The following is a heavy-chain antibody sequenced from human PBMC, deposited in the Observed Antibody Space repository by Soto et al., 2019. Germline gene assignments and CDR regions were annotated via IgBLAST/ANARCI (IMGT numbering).Heavy chain of an antibody. V-gene: IGHV2-5*02. J-gene: IGHJ4*02. Sequence: SGPTLVNPTQTLTLTCTLSGFSLSTSGVGVGWIRQPPGKALEWLALIYWDDDKRYSPSLKSRLTITKDTSKNQVVLTMTNMDPVDTATYYCAHRNGDYENKYFDYWGQGTLVTVSS. CDR1: GFSLSTSGVG. D-gene: IGHD4-17*01. CDR2: IYWDDDK. CDR3: AHRNGDYENKYFDY.